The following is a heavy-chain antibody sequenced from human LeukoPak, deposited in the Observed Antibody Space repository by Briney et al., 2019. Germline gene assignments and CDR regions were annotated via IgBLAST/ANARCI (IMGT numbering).Heavy chain of an antibody. CDR2: ISRSSSDI. D-gene: IGHD3-9*01. CDR3: ARTLYYDILTPWLGAFDI. V-gene: IGHV3-21*01. Sequence: GASLRLSCAASGFTFSSYSMNWVRQAPKEVLEWVSSISRSSSDIYYADSVKGGFTISRDNAKNSLYLQMNSVRAEDTAVYYCARTLYYDILTPWLGAFDIWGQGTMVTVSA. CDR1: GFTFSSYS. J-gene: IGHJ3*02.